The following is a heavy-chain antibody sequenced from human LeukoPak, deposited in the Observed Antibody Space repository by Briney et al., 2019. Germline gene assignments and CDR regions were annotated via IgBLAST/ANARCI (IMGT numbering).Heavy chain of an antibody. CDR2: ISDGGSSI. J-gene: IGHJ4*02. CDR3: AIYYARSRSIDH. V-gene: IGHV3-11*01. Sequence: GGSLRLSCAASGFIFSDYYMTWIRQAPGKGLEWVAYISDGGSSINYADSVKGRLTISRDNAKKSLFLQMNSLRAEDTAVYYCAIYYARSRSIDHWAQGTLVTVSS. D-gene: IGHD3-22*01. CDR1: GFIFSDYY.